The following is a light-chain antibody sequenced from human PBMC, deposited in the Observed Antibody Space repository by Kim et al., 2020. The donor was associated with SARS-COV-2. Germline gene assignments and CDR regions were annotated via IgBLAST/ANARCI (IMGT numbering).Light chain of an antibody. CDR2: TTN. V-gene: IGLV8-61*01. J-gene: IGLJ3*02. CDR3: VLYMGGGISV. CDR1: SGPVSSGHY. Sequence: QTVVTQEPSFSVSPGGTVTLTCGLASGPVSSGHYPNWYQQTPGQAPRTLIYTTNTRASGVADRFSGSILGDKAALTISGAQAGDESDYYCVLYMGGGISVFGGGTQLTVL.